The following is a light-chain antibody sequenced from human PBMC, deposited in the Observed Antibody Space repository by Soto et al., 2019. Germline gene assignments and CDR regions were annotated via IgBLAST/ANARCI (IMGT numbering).Light chain of an antibody. V-gene: IGLV2-14*01. CDR1: GSDIGSYNY. CDR3: SAYTTAGTYV. Sequence: QSALTQPASVSGSPGQSITISCTGTGSDIGSYNYVSWFQHHPGKAPKVMIYEISNRPSGVSNRFSGSKSDNTASLTISGLQTEDEADYYCSAYTTAGTYVFGTGTKVTV. CDR2: EIS. J-gene: IGLJ1*01.